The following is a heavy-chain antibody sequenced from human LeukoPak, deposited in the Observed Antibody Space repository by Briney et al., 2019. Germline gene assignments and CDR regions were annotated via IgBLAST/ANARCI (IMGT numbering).Heavy chain of an antibody. Sequence: SETLSLTCAVYGGSFSGYYWGWIRQPPGKGLEWIGEINHSGSTNYNPSLKSRVTISVDTSKNQFSLKLSSVTAADTAVYYCARSQGNYYDSSGYYSWGQGTLVTVSS. CDR2: INHSGST. V-gene: IGHV4-34*01. D-gene: IGHD3-22*01. CDR1: GGSFSGYY. J-gene: IGHJ4*02. CDR3: ARSQGNYYDSSGYYS.